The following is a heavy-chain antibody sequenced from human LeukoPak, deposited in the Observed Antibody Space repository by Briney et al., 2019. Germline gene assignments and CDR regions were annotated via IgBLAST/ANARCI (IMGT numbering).Heavy chain of an antibody. CDR2: ISWNSGTI. CDR1: GFIFNNYA. Sequence: GGSLRLSCAGSGFIFNNYAMHWVRQPPGKGLEWVSGISWNSGTIDYADSVRGRFTISRDNAKNSLYLQMDSLRVEDTAFYYCAKGNRRHYTSGPNPDSLHWGQGALVTVSS. J-gene: IGHJ4*02. CDR3: AKGNRRHYTSGPNPDSLH. V-gene: IGHV3-9*01. D-gene: IGHD6-19*01.